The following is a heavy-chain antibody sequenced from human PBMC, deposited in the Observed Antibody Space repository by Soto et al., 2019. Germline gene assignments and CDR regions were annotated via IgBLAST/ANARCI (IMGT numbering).Heavy chain of an antibody. J-gene: IGHJ4*02. V-gene: IGHV1-18*01. CDR1: GYTFTSYG. D-gene: IGHD1-1*01. CDR3: ARGRYGDY. CDR2: ISAHNGNT. Sequence: QVHLVQSGAEVKKPGASVKVSCKASGYTFTSYGITWVRQAPGQGLEWMGWISAHNGNTDSAQKLQGRVIVTRDTSTSTADMELRSLISDDTAVYYCARGRYGDYWGQGALVTVSS.